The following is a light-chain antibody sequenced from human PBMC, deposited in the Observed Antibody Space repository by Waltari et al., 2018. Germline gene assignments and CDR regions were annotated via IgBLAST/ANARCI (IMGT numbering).Light chain of an antibody. CDR3: QQRSHWPSRLT. CDR2: DAS. V-gene: IGKV3-11*01. Sequence: EIVLTQSPATLSLSPGERATLSCRASQSISIFLACYQQKAGQAPRLLIYDASNRATGIPARFSGSGSGTDFTLTITSLEPEDSAVYYCQQRSHWPSRLTFGPGTTVDIK. CDR1: QSISIF. J-gene: IGKJ3*01.